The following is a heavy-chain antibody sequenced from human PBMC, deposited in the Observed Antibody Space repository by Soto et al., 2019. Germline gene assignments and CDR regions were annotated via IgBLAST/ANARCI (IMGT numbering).Heavy chain of an antibody. CDR2: ISPYNGDT. Sequence: GASVKVSCKTSGYTFTSHGISWVRQAPGQGLEWMGWISPYNGDTNYAQKLQGRVSVTTDSSTRTAYMELRSLRSEDTAVYYCARMVRGSTVGYYYYMDVWGKGTTVTVSS. J-gene: IGHJ6*03. CDR3: ARMVRGSTVGYYYYMDV. CDR1: GYTFTSHG. D-gene: IGHD3-10*01. V-gene: IGHV1-18*01.